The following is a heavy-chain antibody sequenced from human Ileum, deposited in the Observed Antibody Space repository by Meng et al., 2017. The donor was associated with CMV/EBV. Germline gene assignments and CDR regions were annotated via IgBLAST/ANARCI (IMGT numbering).Heavy chain of an antibody. V-gene: IGHV4-4*02. CDR1: SNL. CDR2: SYHSGST. Sequence: SNLWTWVCQVPVKGLEWIGESYHSGSTNYSPSLKRRVTISVDKFKNQSSLKLGSVTAADTAVYYCARIERRRILKYCGSDCATTDYWGQGTLVTVSS. J-gene: IGHJ4*02. CDR3: ARIERRRILKYCGSDCATTDY. D-gene: IGHD2-21*02.